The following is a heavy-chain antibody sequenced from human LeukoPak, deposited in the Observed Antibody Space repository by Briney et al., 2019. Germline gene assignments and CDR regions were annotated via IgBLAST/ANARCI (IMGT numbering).Heavy chain of an antibody. V-gene: IGHV3-30*18. J-gene: IGHJ4*02. Sequence: GGSLILSCAASGFTFSSYGMHWVRQAPGKGLEGVAVISYDGSNKYYADSVKGRFTISRDNSKNTLYLQMNSLRAEDTAVYYCAKDLGAEVGVDYWGQGTLVTVSS. CDR3: AKDLGAEVGVDY. CDR1: GFTFSSYG. CDR2: ISYDGSNK. D-gene: IGHD3-3*01.